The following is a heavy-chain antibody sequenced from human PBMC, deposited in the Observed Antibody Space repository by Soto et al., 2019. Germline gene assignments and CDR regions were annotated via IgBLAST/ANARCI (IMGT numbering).Heavy chain of an antibody. CDR3: ARIVPSPRGKWSLSYYFDS. CDR2: IYYSGSA. CDR1: GGSMRSGSYY. D-gene: IGHD3-3*01. Sequence: SETLSLTCTVSGGSMRSGSYYCSWIRQHPGKGLAWIGYIYYSGSAYYNPSLQSRFTISVDTSMNQFSLMVKSVTPADTAVYYCARIVPSPRGKWSLSYYFDSLGQANMVTV. J-gene: IGHJ4*02. V-gene: IGHV4-31*03.